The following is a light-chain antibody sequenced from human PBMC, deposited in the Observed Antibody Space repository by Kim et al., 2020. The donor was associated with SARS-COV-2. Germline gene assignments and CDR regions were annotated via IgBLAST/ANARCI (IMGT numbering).Light chain of an antibody. CDR2: VNSDGSH. Sequence: GASVKLTCTLSSGHTNAIAWHQQQPGKGPRYLMKVNSDGSHIKGDGIPDRFSGSRSGAEHYLTISSLQSEDEADYYCQTWDTGIQVFVGGTKLTVL. V-gene: IGLV4-69*01. J-gene: IGLJ2*01. CDR1: SGHTNA. CDR3: QTWDTGIQV.